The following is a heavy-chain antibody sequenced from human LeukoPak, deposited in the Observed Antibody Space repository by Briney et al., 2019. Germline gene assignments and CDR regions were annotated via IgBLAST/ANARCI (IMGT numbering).Heavy chain of an antibody. D-gene: IGHD4-11*01. Sequence: SETLSLTCAVSGGSISSHYWSWIRQPPGKGLEWIGYIYYSGSTNYNPSLKSRVTISVDTSKNQFSLKLSSVTAADTAVYYCARVAYSNYYYYYMDVWGKGTTVTVSS. CDR2: IYYSGST. V-gene: IGHV4-59*11. CDR1: GGSISSHY. J-gene: IGHJ6*03. CDR3: ARVAYSNYYYYYMDV.